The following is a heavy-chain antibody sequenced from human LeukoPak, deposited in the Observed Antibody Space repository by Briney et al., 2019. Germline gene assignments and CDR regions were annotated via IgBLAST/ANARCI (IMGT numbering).Heavy chain of an antibody. CDR3: ARVTWFGELFLDY. Sequence: KPSETLSLTCTVSGGSISSYYWSWIRQPPGKGLEWIGYIYYSGSTNYNPSLKSRVTISVDTSKNQFSLKLSSVTAADTAVYYCARVTWFGELFLDYWGQGTLVTVSS. J-gene: IGHJ4*02. CDR2: IYYSGST. D-gene: IGHD3-10*01. CDR1: GGSISSYY. V-gene: IGHV4-59*08.